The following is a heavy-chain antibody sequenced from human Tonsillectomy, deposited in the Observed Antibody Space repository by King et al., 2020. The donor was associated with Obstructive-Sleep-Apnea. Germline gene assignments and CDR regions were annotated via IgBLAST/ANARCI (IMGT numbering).Heavy chain of an antibody. J-gene: IGHJ4*02. Sequence: QLVQSGVEVKKPGESLKISCKGSGYTFTSYWIGWVRQVPGKGLEWRGIIHPGDSNIRYSPSFQGQVTISADKSINTAYLQGSSLKASDTAMYYCARPGVSFSLTWYYFDYWGQGTLVTVSS. V-gene: IGHV5-51*01. CDR1: GYTFTSYW. D-gene: IGHD3-16*02. CDR2: IHPGDSNI. CDR3: ARPGVSFSLTWYYFDY.